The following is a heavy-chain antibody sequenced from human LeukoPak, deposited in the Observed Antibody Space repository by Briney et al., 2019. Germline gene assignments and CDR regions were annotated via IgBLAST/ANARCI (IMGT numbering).Heavy chain of an antibody. CDR2: IYHSGST. V-gene: IGHV4-4*02. J-gene: IGHJ4*02. Sequence: TPSGTLSLTCAVSGGSISSSNWWSWVRQPPGKGLEWIGEIYHSGSTNYNPSLKSRVTISVDKSKNQFSLKLSSVTAADTAVYYCARSSGWYRVGYFDYWGQGTLVTVSS. CDR1: GGSISSSNW. CDR3: ARSSGWYRVGYFDY. D-gene: IGHD6-19*01.